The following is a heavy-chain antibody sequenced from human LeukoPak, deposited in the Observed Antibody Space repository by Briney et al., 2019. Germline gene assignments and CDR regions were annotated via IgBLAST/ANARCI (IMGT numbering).Heavy chain of an antibody. J-gene: IGHJ4*02. Sequence: PGGSLRLSCAASGFTFSSYAMSWVRQAPGKGLEGVSAISGSGGSTYYADSVKGRFTISRDNSKNTLYLQMNSLRAEDTAVYYCAKNPDFEYYFDYWGQGTLVTVSS. D-gene: IGHD1-14*01. CDR3: AKNPDFEYYFDY. CDR2: ISGSGGST. CDR1: GFTFSSYA. V-gene: IGHV3-23*01.